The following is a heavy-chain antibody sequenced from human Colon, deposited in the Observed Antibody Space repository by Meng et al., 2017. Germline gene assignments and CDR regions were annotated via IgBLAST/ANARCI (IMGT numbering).Heavy chain of an antibody. CDR2: IYYSGST. Sequence: SETLSLTCTVSGDSIISSTYYWGWLRQPPGKGLEWTGNIYYSGSTYYNPSLKRRVTISVDMSKNQFSLKLGSVTAADTAVYYCARLLWFGEWRYFDYWGHGTLVTVSS. CDR1: GDSIISSTYY. V-gene: IGHV4-39*07. CDR3: ARLLWFGEWRYFDY. D-gene: IGHD3-10*01. J-gene: IGHJ4*01.